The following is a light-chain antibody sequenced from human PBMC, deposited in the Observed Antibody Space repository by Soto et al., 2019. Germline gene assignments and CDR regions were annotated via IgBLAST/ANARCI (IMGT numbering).Light chain of an antibody. CDR3: SSYTTSNTRQIV. J-gene: IGLJ1*01. V-gene: IGLV2-14*03. CDR2: DVS. Sequence: QSALTQPASVSGSPGQSITISCTGTSSDVGSYNYVSWYQHHPGKAPKLMIFDVSNRPSGVSNRFSGSKSGNTASLTISGLQPEDDADYYCSSYTTSNTRQIVFGTGTKVT. CDR1: SSDVGSYNY.